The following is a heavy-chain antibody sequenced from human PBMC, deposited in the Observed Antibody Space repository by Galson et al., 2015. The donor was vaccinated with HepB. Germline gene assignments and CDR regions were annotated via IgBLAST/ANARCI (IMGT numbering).Heavy chain of an antibody. J-gene: IGHJ4*02. V-gene: IGHV3-33*01. CDR3: ARGGYSSGWYSYYFDY. Sequence: SLRLSCAASGFTFSSYGMHWVRQAPGKGLEWVAVIWYDGSNKYYADSVKGRFTISRDNSKNTLYLQMNSLRAEDTAGYYCARGGYSSGWYSYYFDYWGQGTLVTVSS. CDR1: GFTFSSYG. D-gene: IGHD6-19*01. CDR2: IWYDGSNK.